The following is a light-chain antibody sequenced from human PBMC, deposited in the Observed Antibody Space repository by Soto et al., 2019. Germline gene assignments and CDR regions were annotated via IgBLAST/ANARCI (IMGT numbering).Light chain of an antibody. CDR2: EVT. J-gene: IGLJ1*01. V-gene: IGLV2-14*01. CDR1: RSDVGAYNY. Sequence: QSALTQPASVSGSAGQSIAISCTGTRSDVGAYNYVSWYQQHPGKAPKLMISEVTNRPSGVSDRFSGSKSGNTASLTISGLQAEDEADYYCSSFTSRFTFVFGTGTKVTV. CDR3: SSFTSRFTFV.